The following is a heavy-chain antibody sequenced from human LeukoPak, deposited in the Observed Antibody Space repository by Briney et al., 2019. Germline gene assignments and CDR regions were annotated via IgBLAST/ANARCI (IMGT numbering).Heavy chain of an antibody. CDR1: GFTFSNYW. CDR2: ISSSGSTI. CDR3: ARVGLAYYYYMDV. J-gene: IGHJ6*03. Sequence: PGGSLRLSCVASGFTFSNYWMNWVRQAPGKGLEWVSYISSSGSTIYYADSVKGRFTISRDNAKNSLYLLMNSLRAEDTAVYYCARVGLAYYYYMDVWGKGTTVTVSS. V-gene: IGHV3-48*04.